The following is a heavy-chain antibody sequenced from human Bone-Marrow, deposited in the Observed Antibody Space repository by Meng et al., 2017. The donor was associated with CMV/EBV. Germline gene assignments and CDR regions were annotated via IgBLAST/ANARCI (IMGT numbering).Heavy chain of an antibody. J-gene: IGHJ4*02. CDR2: IKQDGSEK. D-gene: IGHD3-22*01. Sequence: GESLKISCAASGFTFSSYWMSWVRQAPGKGLEWVANIKQDGSEKYYVDSVKGRFTISRDNAKKSLYLQMNSLRAEDTAVYYCASTSDSSGYYTGYWGQGTMVTVSS. V-gene: IGHV3-7*01. CDR3: ASTSDSSGYYTGY. CDR1: GFTFSSYW.